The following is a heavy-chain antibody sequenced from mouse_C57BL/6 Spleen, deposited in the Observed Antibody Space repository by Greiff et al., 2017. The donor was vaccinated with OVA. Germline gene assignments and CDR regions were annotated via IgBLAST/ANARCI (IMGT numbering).Heavy chain of an antibody. D-gene: IGHD2-5*01. Sequence: EVQLQESGGGLVQPGGSLKLSCAASGIDFSRYWMSWVRRAPGKGLEWIGEINPDSSTINYAPSLKDKFIISRDNAKNTLYLQMSKVRSEDTALYYCAREDYSNYFYAMDYWGQGTSVTVSS. CDR2: INPDSSTI. V-gene: IGHV4-1*01. CDR1: GIDFSRYW. CDR3: AREDYSNYFYAMDY. J-gene: IGHJ4*01.